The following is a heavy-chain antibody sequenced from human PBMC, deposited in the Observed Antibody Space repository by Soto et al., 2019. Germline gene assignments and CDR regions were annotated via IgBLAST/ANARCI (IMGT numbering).Heavy chain of an antibody. D-gene: IGHD3-3*01. CDR1: GFTFSSYS. Sequence: EVQLVESGGGLVQPGGSLRLSCAASGFTFSSYSMNWVRQAPGKGLEWVSYISSSSSTIYYADSVKGRFTISRDNAKNSLYLQMNSLRAEDTAVYYCARAWSVYYTGANWFDPWGQGTLVTVSS. V-gene: IGHV3-48*01. J-gene: IGHJ5*02. CDR2: ISSSSSTI. CDR3: ARAWSVYYTGANWFDP.